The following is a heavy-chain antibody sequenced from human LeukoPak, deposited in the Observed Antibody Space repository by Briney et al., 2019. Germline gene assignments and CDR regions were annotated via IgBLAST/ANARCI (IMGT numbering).Heavy chain of an antibody. CDR1: GFTFSTYS. V-gene: IGHV3-21*01. D-gene: IGHD4-17*01. CDR2: ISTHI. CDR3: ARDLYGDYSFDY. J-gene: IGHJ4*02. Sequence: GGSLRLSCAASGFTFSTYSMTWVRQAPGKGLEWVSPISTHIYYADSVKGRFTISRDNAKNSLYLQMVSLRAEDTAVYYCARDLYGDYSFDYWGQGTLVTVSS.